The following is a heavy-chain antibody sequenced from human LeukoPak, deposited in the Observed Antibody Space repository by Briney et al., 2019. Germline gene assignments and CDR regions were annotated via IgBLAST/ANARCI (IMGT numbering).Heavy chain of an antibody. J-gene: IGHJ2*01. CDR3: ARPPYSSGSFDL. D-gene: IGHD6-19*01. CDR2: IYSDGGST. Sequence: GGSLRLSCAASGFTFSSYWMHWVRQAPGKGLVWVSRIYSDGGSTPYADSVKGRFTISRDNAKNTLYLQVNSLRAEDTAVYYCARPPYSSGSFDLWGRGTLVSVSS. CDR1: GFTFSSYW. V-gene: IGHV3-74*01.